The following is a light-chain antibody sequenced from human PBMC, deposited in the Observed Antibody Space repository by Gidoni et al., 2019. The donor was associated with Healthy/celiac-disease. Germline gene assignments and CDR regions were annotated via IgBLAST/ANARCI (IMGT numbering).Light chain of an antibody. CDR3: QQYNNWPPIT. Sequence: DIVMTPSPATLSVSPGERATLSCRASQSVSSNLAWYQQTPGQAPRLLIYGASTRATGIPARFSGSGSGTEFTLTISSLQSEDFAVYYWQQYNNWPPITFGQGTRLEIK. CDR2: GAS. V-gene: IGKV3-15*01. J-gene: IGKJ5*01. CDR1: QSVSSN.